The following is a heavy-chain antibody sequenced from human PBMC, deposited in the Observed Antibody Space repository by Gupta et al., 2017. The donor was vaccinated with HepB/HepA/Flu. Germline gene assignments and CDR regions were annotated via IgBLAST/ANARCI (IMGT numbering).Heavy chain of an antibody. V-gene: IGHV4-34*01. CDR1: AGSFSGYY. Sequence: QVQLQQWGAGLLKPSETLSLTCAVYAGSFSGYYWSWIRQPPGKGLEWIGEIHHSGSTNGNPALKSRVTISVDTSKKQFSLKVRSVTAADTAVYYSARGGRGVGYMDVGGKGTTVTVYS. CDR2: IHHSGST. J-gene: IGHJ6*03. CDR3: ARGGRGVGYMDV. D-gene: IGHD3-10*01.